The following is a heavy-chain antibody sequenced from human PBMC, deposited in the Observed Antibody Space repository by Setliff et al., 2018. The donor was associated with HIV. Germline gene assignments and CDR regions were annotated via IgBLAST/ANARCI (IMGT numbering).Heavy chain of an antibody. CDR3: ATGYFYDSSGYKH. CDR2: IHGTDGGT. D-gene: IGHD3-22*01. CDR1: GFPFSSYA. Sequence: GGSLRLSCGAFGFPFSSYAMSWVRQAPGKGLEWVSIIHGTDGGTYYADSVKGRFTISRDNAKNSLYLQMNSLRAEDTAVYYCATGYFYDSSGYKHWGQGTLVTVSS. V-gene: IGHV3-23*01. J-gene: IGHJ4*02.